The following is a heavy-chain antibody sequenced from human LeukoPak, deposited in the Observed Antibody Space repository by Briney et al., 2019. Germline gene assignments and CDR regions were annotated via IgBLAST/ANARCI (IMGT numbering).Heavy chain of an antibody. Sequence: GASVKVSCKASGYTFTSYDINWVRQATGQGLEWMGWMNPNSGNTGYAQKFQGRVTMTRNTSISTAYMELSSLRSEDTAVYYCARSLVPAARVQNDYWGQGTLVTVSS. CDR2: MNPNSGNT. CDR1: GYTFTSYD. V-gene: IGHV1-8*01. D-gene: IGHD2-2*01. CDR3: ARSLVPAARVQNDY. J-gene: IGHJ4*02.